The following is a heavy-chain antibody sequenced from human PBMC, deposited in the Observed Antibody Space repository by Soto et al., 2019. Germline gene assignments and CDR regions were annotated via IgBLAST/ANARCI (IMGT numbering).Heavy chain of an antibody. Sequence: SETLSLTCTVSGGSISSYYWSWIRQPPGKGLEWIGYIYYSGSTNYNPSLKSRVTISVDTSKNQFSLKLSSVTAADTAVYYCARESGWFDPWGQGTLVTVSS. V-gene: IGHV4-59*01. CDR3: ARESGWFDP. CDR1: GGSISSYY. CDR2: IYYSGST. J-gene: IGHJ5*02.